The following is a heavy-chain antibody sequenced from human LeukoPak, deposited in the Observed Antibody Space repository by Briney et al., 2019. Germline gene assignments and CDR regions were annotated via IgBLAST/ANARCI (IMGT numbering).Heavy chain of an antibody. Sequence: SETLSLTCTVSGGSISSGDYYWSWIRQPPGKGLEYIGYINFSGSTSYNPTLKGRLTISVVTSKNQFSLKLSSVTAADTAVYYCARAPVGYCSGGTCKRYFDYWGQGTLVTVSS. D-gene: IGHD2-15*01. CDR3: ARAPVGYCSGGTCKRYFDY. CDR1: GGSISSGDYY. J-gene: IGHJ4*02. CDR2: INFSGST. V-gene: IGHV4-30-4*02.